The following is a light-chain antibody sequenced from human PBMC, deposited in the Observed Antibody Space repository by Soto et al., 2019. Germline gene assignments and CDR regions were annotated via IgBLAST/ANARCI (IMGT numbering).Light chain of an antibody. V-gene: IGKV3-15*01. CDR1: QSVYSN. Sequence: EIVMTQSPATLSVSPGERATLSCRASQSVYSNLAWYQQKPGQAPRLLIYAVSTRATGIPARFSDSGSGTEFTLTISSLQSEDFAVYYCQQYNNWPRGTFGQGTKVEIK. CDR3: QQYNNWPRGT. J-gene: IGKJ1*01. CDR2: AVS.